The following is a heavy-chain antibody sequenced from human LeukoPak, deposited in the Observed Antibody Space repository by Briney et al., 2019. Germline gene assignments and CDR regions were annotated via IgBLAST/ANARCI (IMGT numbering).Heavy chain of an antibody. D-gene: IGHD6-19*01. CDR1: GFTFSSYW. J-gene: IGHJ4*02. CDR3: AKDATYSSGWTDY. CDR2: INSDGSST. Sequence: GGSLRLSCAASGFTFSSYWMHWVRQAPGKGLVWVSRINSDGSSTSYADSVKGRFTISRDNAKNSLYLQMNSLRVEDTALYYCAKDATYSSGWTDYWGQGTLVTVSS. V-gene: IGHV3-74*01.